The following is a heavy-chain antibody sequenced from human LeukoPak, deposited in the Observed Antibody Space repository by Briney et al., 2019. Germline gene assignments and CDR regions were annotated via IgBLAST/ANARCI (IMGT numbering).Heavy chain of an antibody. V-gene: IGHV1-46*01. Sequence: ASVKVSCKASGYTFTSYYMHWVRQAPGQGLEWMGIINPSGGSTSYAQKFQGRVTMTRDMSTSTVYMELSSPRSEDTAVYYCAREGKPNSLFDYWGQGTLVTVSS. CDR2: INPSGGST. J-gene: IGHJ4*02. CDR3: AREGKPNSLFDY. CDR1: GYTFTSYY. D-gene: IGHD4-23*01.